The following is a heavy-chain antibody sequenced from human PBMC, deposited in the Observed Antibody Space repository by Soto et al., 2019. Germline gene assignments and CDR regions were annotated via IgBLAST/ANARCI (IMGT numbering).Heavy chain of an antibody. D-gene: IGHD1-26*01. V-gene: IGHV3-11*01. CDR2: ISASSSTI. Sequence: QVQLVESGGGLVKPGGSLRLSCAASGFTFSDYYMNWVRQSPGKGLERVAYISASSSTIFYGDSVKGRFTISRDNAKNSLALQIDSLRAEATGVYYCARRGGSSSHYFFNAMDVWGQAATVTVS. CDR3: ARRGGSSSHYFFNAMDV. J-gene: IGHJ6*02. CDR1: GFTFSDYY.